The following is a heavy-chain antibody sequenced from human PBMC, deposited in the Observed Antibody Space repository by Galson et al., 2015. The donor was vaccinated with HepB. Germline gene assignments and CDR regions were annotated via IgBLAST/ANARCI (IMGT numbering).Heavy chain of an antibody. CDR2: TWSDGSKK. J-gene: IGHJ4*02. CDR1: GVTFSSFG. D-gene: IGHD1-1*01. CDR3: TRDGSRNRPESYLDY. V-gene: IGHV3-33*01. Sequence: SLRLSCAASGVTFSSFGMHWVRQAPGKGLEWVAGTWSDGSKKFYADSVQGRFTISRDNSKNRLYLQMNSLRAEDTAVYYCTRDGSRNRPESYLDYWGQGTLVTVSS.